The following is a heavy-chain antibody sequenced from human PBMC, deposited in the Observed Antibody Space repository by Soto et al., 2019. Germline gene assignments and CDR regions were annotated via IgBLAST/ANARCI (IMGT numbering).Heavy chain of an antibody. D-gene: IGHD3-22*01. CDR2: ISSSGSTI. Sequence: ESGGGLVQPGGSLRLSCAASGFTFSSYEMNWVRQAPGKGLEWVSYISSSGSTIYYADSVKGRFTISRDNAKNSLYLQMNSLRAEDTAVYYCARAWTYYYDSSGCDYWGQGTLVTVSS. CDR3: ARAWTYYYDSSGCDY. J-gene: IGHJ4*02. V-gene: IGHV3-48*03. CDR1: GFTFSSYE.